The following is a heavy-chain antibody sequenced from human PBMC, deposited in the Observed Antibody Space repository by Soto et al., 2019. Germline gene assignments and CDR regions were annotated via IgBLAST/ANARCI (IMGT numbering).Heavy chain of an antibody. CDR2: INHSGST. V-gene: IGHV4-34*01. Sequence: QVQLQQWGAGLLKPSETLSLTCAVYGGSFSGYYWSWIRQPPGKGLEWIGEINHSGSTNYNPSLKSRVTISVDTSKNQFSLKLSSVTAADTAVYYCARRLVQLWSPRPFDYCGQGTLVTVSS. D-gene: IGHD5-18*01. CDR3: ARRLVQLWSPRPFDY. J-gene: IGHJ4*02. CDR1: GGSFSGYY.